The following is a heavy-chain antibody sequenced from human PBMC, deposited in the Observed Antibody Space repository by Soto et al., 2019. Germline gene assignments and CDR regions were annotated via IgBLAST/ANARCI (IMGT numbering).Heavy chain of an antibody. V-gene: IGHV1-69*13. CDR1: GGTFSSYA. CDR3: ASNLVEMATILDY. J-gene: IGHJ4*02. CDR2: IIPIFGTA. D-gene: IGHD5-12*01. Sequence: SVKVSCKASGGTFSSYAISWVRQAPGQGLEWMGGIIPIFGTANYAQKFQGRVTITAVESTSTAYMELSSLRSEDTAVYYCASNLVEMATILDYWGQGTLVTVSS.